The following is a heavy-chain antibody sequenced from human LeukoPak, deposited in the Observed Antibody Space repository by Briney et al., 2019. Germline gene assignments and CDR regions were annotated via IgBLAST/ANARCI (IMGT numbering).Heavy chain of an antibody. J-gene: IGHJ4*02. Sequence: GGSLRLSCAASGFTFSSFGMNWVRQAPGKGLEWVSTISASGISTYYADSVKGRFTISRDNSRNTLYLQMNSLRAEDTAVYYCAKRYSSTWKSFDYWGQGTLVTVSS. CDR2: ISASGIST. CDR1: GFTFSSFG. D-gene: IGHD6-13*01. V-gene: IGHV3-23*01. CDR3: AKRYSSTWKSFDY.